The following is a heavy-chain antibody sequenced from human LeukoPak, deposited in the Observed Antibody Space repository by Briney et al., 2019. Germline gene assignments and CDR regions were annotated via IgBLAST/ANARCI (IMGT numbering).Heavy chain of an antibody. CDR1: GYTFTSYD. CDR3: ARGLVRGGWYSDH. Sequence: ASAKVSCKASGYTFTSYDINWVRQAPGQGLEWMGWMNSNSGNTGSAQKFQGRLIMTRNTSISTAYMELSSLRSEDTAVYYCARGLVRGGWYSDHWGQGTLVTVSS. J-gene: IGHJ5*02. CDR2: MNSNSGNT. D-gene: IGHD6-19*01. V-gene: IGHV1-8*01.